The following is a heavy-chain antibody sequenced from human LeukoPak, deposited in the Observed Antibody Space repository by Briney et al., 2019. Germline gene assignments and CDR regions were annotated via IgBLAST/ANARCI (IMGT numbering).Heavy chain of an antibody. CDR1: GFTFSSYA. V-gene: IGHV3-23*01. D-gene: IGHD2-2*01. CDR3: ARGNSGHCTGATCYALDY. J-gene: IGHJ4*02. Sequence: GGSLRLSCAASGFTFSSYAMSFLRRAPGKGLEWVSAISDDFGTYHADSVKDRFTISRDNSRNTLYLQMTSLRAEDTAVYYCARGNSGHCTGATCYALDYWGQGTLVTVSS. CDR2: ISDDFGT.